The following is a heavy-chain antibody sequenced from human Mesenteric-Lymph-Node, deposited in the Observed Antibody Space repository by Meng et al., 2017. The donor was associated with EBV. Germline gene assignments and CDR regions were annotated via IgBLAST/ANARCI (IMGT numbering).Heavy chain of an antibody. Sequence: QVHLQESVPGLVKPSGTLSPTCAVSGGSISSTNWWSWVRQPPGKGLEWIGEIYHSGSTNYNPSLKSRVTISLDKSKNQFSLKLSSVTAADTAVYYCARVDYYDSSSLFDPWGQGTLVTVSS. CDR3: ARVDYYDSSSLFDP. D-gene: IGHD3-22*01. CDR1: GGSISSTNW. CDR2: IYHSGST. J-gene: IGHJ5*02. V-gene: IGHV4-4*02.